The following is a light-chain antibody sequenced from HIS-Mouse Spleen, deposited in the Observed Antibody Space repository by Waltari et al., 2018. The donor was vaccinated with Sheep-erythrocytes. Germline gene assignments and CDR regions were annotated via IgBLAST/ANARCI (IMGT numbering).Light chain of an antibody. CDR1: SSDLGGYNY. Sequence: QSALTQPRSVSGSPGQAFTISCTGTSSDLGGYNYVSWYQQHPGKAPKLMIYDVSKRPSGVPDRFSGSKSGNTASLTISGLQAEDEADYYCCSYAGSYNHVFATGTKVTVL. V-gene: IGLV2-11*01. J-gene: IGLJ1*01. CDR3: CSYAGSYNHV. CDR2: DVS.